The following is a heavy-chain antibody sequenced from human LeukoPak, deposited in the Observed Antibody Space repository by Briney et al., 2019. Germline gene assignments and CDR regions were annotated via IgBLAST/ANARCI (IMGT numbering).Heavy chain of an antibody. CDR3: ARGRGFGELLSTDY. CDR1: GYTFTSYD. V-gene: IGHV1-8*01. Sequence: GASVKVSCKASGYTFTSYDINWVRQATGQGLEWMGWMNPNSGNTGYAQKFQGRVTMTRNTSISAAYMELSSLRSEDTAGYYCARGRGFGELLSTDYWGQGTLVTVSS. J-gene: IGHJ4*02. CDR2: MNPNSGNT. D-gene: IGHD3-10*01.